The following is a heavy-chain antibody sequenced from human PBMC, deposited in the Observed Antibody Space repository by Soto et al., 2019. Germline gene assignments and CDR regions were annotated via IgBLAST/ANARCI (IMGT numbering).Heavy chain of an antibody. CDR2: IVVGSGNT. D-gene: IGHD2-2*01. Sequence: ASVKVSCKASGFTFTSSAMQWVRQARGQRLEWIGWIVVGSGNTNYAQKFQERVTITRDMSTSTAYMELSSLRSEDTAVYYCAAVRVVVPAATDHDAFDIWGQGTMVTVSS. CDR1: GFTFTSSA. CDR3: AAVRVVVPAATDHDAFDI. V-gene: IGHV1-58*02. J-gene: IGHJ3*02.